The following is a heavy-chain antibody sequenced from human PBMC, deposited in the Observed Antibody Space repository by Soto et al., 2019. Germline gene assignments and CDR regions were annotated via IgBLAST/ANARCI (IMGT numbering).Heavy chain of an antibody. CDR2: ISYDGSNK. J-gene: IGHJ4*02. CDR1: GFTFSSYA. V-gene: IGHV3-30-3*01. CDR3: ARARYFDY. Sequence: PGGSLRLSCAASGFTFSSYAMHWVRQAPGKGLEWVAVISYDGSNKYYADSVKGRFTISRDNSKNTLYLQMNSLRAEDTAVYYCARARYFDYWGQGTLVTVSS.